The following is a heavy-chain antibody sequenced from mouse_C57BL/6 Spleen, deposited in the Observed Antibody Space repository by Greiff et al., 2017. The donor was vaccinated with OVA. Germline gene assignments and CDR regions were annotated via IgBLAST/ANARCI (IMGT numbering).Heavy chain of an antibody. J-gene: IGHJ3*01. Sequence: VQLQQSGPELVKPGASVKISCKASGYTFTDYYMNWVKQSHGKSLEWIGDINPNNGGTSYNQKFKGKATLTVDKSSSTAYMELRSLTSEDSAVYYCGSTGNYLAWFAYWGQGTLVTVSA. D-gene: IGHD2-1*01. CDR2: INPNNGGT. CDR1: GYTFTDYY. CDR3: GSTGNYLAWFAY. V-gene: IGHV1-26*01.